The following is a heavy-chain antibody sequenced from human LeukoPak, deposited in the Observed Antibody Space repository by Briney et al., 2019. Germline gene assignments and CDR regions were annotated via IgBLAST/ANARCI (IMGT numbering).Heavy chain of an antibody. CDR1: GYTFTSYG. CDR3: ARDSEGPLFDP. CDR2: INPNSGGT. V-gene: IGHV1-2*02. Sequence: ASVKVSCKASGYTFTSYGISWVRQAPGQGLEWMGWINPNSGGTNYAQKFQGRVTMTRDTSISTAYMELSRLRSDDTAVYYCARDSEGPLFDPWGQGTLVTVSS. J-gene: IGHJ5*02.